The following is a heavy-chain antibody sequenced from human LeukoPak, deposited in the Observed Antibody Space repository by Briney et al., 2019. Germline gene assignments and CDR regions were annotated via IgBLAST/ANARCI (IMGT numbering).Heavy chain of an antibody. CDR1: GGSFSGYY. CDR2: IYYSGST. D-gene: IGHD6-13*01. CDR3: ARASAAGGTRLFDY. V-gene: IGHV4-59*01. J-gene: IGHJ4*02. Sequence: SETLSLTCAVYGGSFSGYYWSWIRQPPGKGLEWIGYIYYSGSTNYNPSLKSRVTISLDTSKNQFSLKLNSVTTTDSAVYYCARASAAGGTRLFDYWGQGTLVTVSS.